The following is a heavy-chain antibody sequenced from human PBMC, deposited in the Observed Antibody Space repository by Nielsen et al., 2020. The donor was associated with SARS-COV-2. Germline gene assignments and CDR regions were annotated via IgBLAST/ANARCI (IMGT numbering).Heavy chain of an antibody. D-gene: IGHD6-13*01. CDR2: IYPVDSET. Sequence: KVSCKGSGYSFTSYWIGWVRQMPGKGLEWMGIIYPVDSETSYSPSFQGQVTISADKSISTAYLQWSSLKASDTAMYYCARQKGYSSSPDYYYYYSMDVWGQGTTVTVSS. CDR1: GYSFTSYW. CDR3: ARQKGYSSSPDYYYYYSMDV. J-gene: IGHJ6*02. V-gene: IGHV5-51*01.